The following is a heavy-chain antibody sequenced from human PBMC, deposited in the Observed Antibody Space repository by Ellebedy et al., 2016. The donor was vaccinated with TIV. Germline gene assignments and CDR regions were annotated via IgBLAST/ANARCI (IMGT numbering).Heavy chain of an antibody. CDR2: INQDGSEN. CDR3: ATDGSYGDYRSPTHGFEF. J-gene: IGHJ3*01. V-gene: IGHV3-7*01. Sequence: GESLKISCAASGFTFNSYWMSWVRQAPGKGLEWVANINQDGSENYYVDSVKGRFTISRDNAKKSLYLQMNSLGADDTAVYYCATDGSYGDYRSPTHGFEFWGQGTLVTVSS. D-gene: IGHD4-17*01. CDR1: GFTFNSYW.